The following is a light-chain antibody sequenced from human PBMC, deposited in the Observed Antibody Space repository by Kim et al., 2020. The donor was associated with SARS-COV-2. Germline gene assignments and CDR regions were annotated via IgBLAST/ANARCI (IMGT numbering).Light chain of an antibody. J-gene: IGKJ1*01. Sequence: EIVMTQSPATLSVSPGERATLSCRASQSVSTNLAWYQQKPGQPPRLLIYDASTRATGIPARFSGSGSGTDFTLTISSLQSEDFAVHYCQQSNDWPPWTFGQGTKVDIK. CDR2: DAS. V-gene: IGKV3-15*01. CDR1: QSVSTN. CDR3: QQSNDWPPWT.